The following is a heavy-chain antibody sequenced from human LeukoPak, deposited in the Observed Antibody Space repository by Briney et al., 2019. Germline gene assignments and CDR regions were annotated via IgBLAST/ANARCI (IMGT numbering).Heavy chain of an antibody. CDR1: EFTFSSYS. CDR2: ISSSSYI. Sequence: GGSLRLSCAASEFTFSSYSMNWARQAPGKGLEWVSSISSSSYIYYADSVKGRFTISRDNAKNSLYLQMNSLRAEDTAVYYCATFYYDFWSGYYPKKNFDYWGQGTLVTVSS. CDR3: ATFYYDFWSGYYPKKNFDY. D-gene: IGHD3-3*01. V-gene: IGHV3-21*01. J-gene: IGHJ4*02.